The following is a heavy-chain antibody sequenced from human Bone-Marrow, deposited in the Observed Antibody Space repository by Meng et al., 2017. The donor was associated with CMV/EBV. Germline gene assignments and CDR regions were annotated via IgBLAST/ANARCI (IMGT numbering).Heavy chain of an antibody. CDR1: GFTFDDYA. V-gene: IGHV3-9*01. J-gene: IGHJ4*02. CDR3: ATRSASDY. Sequence: SLKISCAASGFTFDDYAMHWVRQAPGKGLEWVSGLSWNSGIIGYADSVKGRFTISRDNANNSLYLQMNSLRADDTAVYHCATRSASDYWGQGMLVTVSS. D-gene: IGHD2-2*01. CDR2: LSWNSGII.